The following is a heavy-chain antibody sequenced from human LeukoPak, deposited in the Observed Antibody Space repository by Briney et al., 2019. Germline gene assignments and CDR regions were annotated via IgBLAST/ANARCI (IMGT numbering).Heavy chain of an antibody. V-gene: IGHV3-23*01. J-gene: IGHJ3*02. Sequence: GGSLRLSCAASGFTFSSYAMSWVRQAPGKGLEWVSAISGSGGSTYFADSVKGRFTISRDNSKNTLYLQMNSLSTEDTAIYYCARGLGSSTSRHTFDIWGQGTMVTVSS. CDR1: GFTFSSYA. CDR2: ISGSGGST. CDR3: ARGLGSSTSRHTFDI. D-gene: IGHD2-2*01.